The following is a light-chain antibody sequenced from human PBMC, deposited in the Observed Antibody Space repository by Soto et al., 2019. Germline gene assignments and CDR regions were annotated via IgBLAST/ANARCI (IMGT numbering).Light chain of an antibody. Sequence: QSALTQPASVSGSPGQSITISCTGTSSDVGGYNYVSWYQQHPGKAPKLMIYDVSNRPSGVSNRFSGSKSGNTASLTISGLQAEDEADYYCSSYTSDNTYVFGIGTKSPS. CDR1: SSDVGGYNY. CDR3: SSYTSDNTYV. J-gene: IGLJ1*01. V-gene: IGLV2-14*01. CDR2: DVS.